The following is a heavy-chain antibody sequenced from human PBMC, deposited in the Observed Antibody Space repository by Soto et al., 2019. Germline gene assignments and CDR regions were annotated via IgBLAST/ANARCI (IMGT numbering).Heavy chain of an antibody. D-gene: IGHD6-19*01. V-gene: IGHV3-30*18. J-gene: IGHJ4*02. CDR1: GFTFSRYG. CDR3: AKETIAVGGPNYFDY. Sequence: QVQLVESGGGVVQPGRSLRLLCEGSGFTFSRYGMHWVRQAPGMGLEWVAVVSHDGLAQYYGDSVKGRFTISRDNSQNTLYLQMNNLRTEDTAMYYCAKETIAVGGPNYFDYWGQGTLVTVSS. CDR2: VSHDGLAQ.